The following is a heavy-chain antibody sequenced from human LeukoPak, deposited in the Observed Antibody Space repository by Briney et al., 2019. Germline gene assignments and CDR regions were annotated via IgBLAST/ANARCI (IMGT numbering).Heavy chain of an antibody. CDR3: ASFPAYYYDSSGYNDY. D-gene: IGHD3-22*01. CDR2: ISSSGSTI. CDR1: GFTFSDYY. J-gene: IGHJ4*02. Sequence: GGSLRLSCAASGFTFSDYYMSWIRQAPGKGLEWVSYISSSGSTIYYADSVKGRFTISRDNAKNSQYLQMNSLRAEDTAVYYCASFPAYYYDSSGYNDYWGQGTLVTVSS. V-gene: IGHV3-11*01.